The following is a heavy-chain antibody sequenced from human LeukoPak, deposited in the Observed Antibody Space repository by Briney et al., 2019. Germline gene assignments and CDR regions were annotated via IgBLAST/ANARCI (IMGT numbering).Heavy chain of an antibody. D-gene: IGHD2-2*01. CDR3: ARMPAAVNYYYYYVDV. CDR2: IYTSGSI. CDR1: GGSISSGTYY. Sequence: SETLSLTCTVSGGSISSGTYYWSWIRQPAGKGLEWIGRIYTSGSINYNPSLKSRVTISVDTSTNQFSLKLSSVTSADTAVYYCARMPAAVNYYYYYVDVWGKGTTVTVSS. V-gene: IGHV4-61*02. J-gene: IGHJ6*03.